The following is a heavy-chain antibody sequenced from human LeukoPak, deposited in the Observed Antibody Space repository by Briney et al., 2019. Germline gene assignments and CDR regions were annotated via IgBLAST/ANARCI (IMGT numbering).Heavy chain of an antibody. Sequence: ASVKVSCKASGYTFTSYYMHWVRQAPGQGLEWMGIINPSGGSTSYAQKFQGRVTMTRDMSTSTVYMELSSLRSEDTAVYYCARPRAAAKLEDPTNNWFDPWGQGTLVTVSS. CDR3: ARPRAAAKLEDPTNNWFDP. CDR2: INPSGGST. V-gene: IGHV1-46*01. J-gene: IGHJ5*02. D-gene: IGHD6-13*01. CDR1: GYTFTSYY.